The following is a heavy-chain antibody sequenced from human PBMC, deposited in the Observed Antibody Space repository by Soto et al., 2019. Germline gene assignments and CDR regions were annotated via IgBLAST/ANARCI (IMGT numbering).Heavy chain of an antibody. D-gene: IGHD2-21*02. CDR1: GFTFCSYA. CDR3: AKETSGDWGYMDV. V-gene: IGHV3-23*01. Sequence: WGSLRLSCAASGFTFCSYAITFFRHSPGKGLEWVASITNSGDRTEYAFFVEGRFTISRDNSNNMLYLQMKNLRAGDTALYYCAKETSGDWGYMDVWGRGTTVTVS. J-gene: IGHJ6*03. CDR2: ITNSGDRT.